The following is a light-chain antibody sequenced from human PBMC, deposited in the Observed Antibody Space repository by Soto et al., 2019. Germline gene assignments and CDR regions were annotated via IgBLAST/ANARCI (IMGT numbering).Light chain of an antibody. Sequence: VLTQSPGTVSLSPGERATLSCRASQSVSSSYLAWYQQKPGQAPRLLIYGASSRATGIPDRFSGSGSGTDFTLTISRLEPEDFAVYYCQQYGSSPRTFGQGTKVDI. CDR2: GAS. CDR3: QQYGSSPRT. J-gene: IGKJ1*01. CDR1: QSVSSSY. V-gene: IGKV3-20*01.